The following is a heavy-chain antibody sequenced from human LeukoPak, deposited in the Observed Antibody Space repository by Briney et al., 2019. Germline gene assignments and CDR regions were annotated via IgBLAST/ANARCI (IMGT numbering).Heavy chain of an antibody. Sequence: PGGSLRLSCAASGFTFSNAWMSWVRQAPGKGLEWVGRIKSKTDGGTTDYAAPVKGRFTISRDDSKNTLYLQMNSLKTEDTAVYYRTTDPYCSGGSCYQSNFDYWGQGTLVTVSS. CDR1: GFTFSNAW. V-gene: IGHV3-15*01. CDR2: IKSKTDGGTT. D-gene: IGHD2-15*01. J-gene: IGHJ4*02. CDR3: TTDPYCSGGSCYQSNFDY.